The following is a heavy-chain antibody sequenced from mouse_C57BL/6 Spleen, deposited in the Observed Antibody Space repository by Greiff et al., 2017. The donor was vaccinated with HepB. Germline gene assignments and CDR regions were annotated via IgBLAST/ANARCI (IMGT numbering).Heavy chain of an antibody. J-gene: IGHJ2*01. Sequence: EVKLVESGGDLVQPGGSLKLSCAASGFTFSDYYMYWVRQTPEKRLEWVAYISNGGGSTYYPDTVKGGFTISRDNAKNTLYLQMSRLKSEDTAMYYCARQLTGAYFDYWGQGTTLTVSS. D-gene: IGHD4-1*01. V-gene: IGHV5-12*01. CDR3: ARQLTGAYFDY. CDR2: ISNGGGST. CDR1: GFTFSDYY.